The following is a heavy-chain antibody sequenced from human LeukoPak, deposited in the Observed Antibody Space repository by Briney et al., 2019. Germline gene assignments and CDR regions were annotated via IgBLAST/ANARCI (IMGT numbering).Heavy chain of an antibody. Sequence: ASVKVSCKVSGYTLTELSMHWVRQATGQGLEWMGWMNPNSGNTGYAQKFQGRVTITGNTSISTAYMELSSLRSEDTAVYYCAREDILTPGYFDYWGQGTLVTVSS. V-gene: IGHV1-8*03. D-gene: IGHD3-3*02. CDR1: GYTLTELS. CDR3: AREDILTPGYFDY. CDR2: MNPNSGNT. J-gene: IGHJ4*02.